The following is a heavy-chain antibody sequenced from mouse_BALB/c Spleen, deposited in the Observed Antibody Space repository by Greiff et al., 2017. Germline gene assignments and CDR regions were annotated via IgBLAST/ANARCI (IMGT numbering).Heavy chain of an antibody. Sequence: EVKLVESGGDLVKPGGSLKLSCAASGFTFSSYGMSWVRQTPDKRLEWVATISSGGSYTYYPDSVKGRFTISRDNAKNTLYLQMSSLKSEDTAMYYCARRNGYDYDAWFAYWGQGTLVTVSA. V-gene: IGHV5-6*02. J-gene: IGHJ3*01. D-gene: IGHD2-4*01. CDR2: ISSGGSYT. CDR3: ARRNGYDYDAWFAY. CDR1: GFTFSSYG.